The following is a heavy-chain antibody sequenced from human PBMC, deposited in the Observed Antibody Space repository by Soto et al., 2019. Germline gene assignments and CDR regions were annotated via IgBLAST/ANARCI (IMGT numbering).Heavy chain of an antibody. CDR1: GFSLSTSGVG. Sequence: QITLKESGPTLVKPTQTLTLTCTFSGFSLSTSGVGVGWIRQPPGKALEWLTLIYWDDDMRYSPSLKIRLTITKDTSKNQVVLTMTNMDTADTATYYNARGPGYTSDWYWDCWGQGTLVTVSS. V-gene: IGHV2-5*02. D-gene: IGHD6-19*01. CDR2: IYWDDDM. J-gene: IGHJ4*02. CDR3: ARGPGYTSDWYWDC.